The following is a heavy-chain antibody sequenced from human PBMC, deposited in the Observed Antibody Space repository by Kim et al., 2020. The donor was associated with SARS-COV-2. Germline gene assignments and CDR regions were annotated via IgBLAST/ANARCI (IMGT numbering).Heavy chain of an antibody. CDR2: ISGSGGTT. CDR1: GFTFSSYP. J-gene: IGHJ4*02. D-gene: IGHD6-13*01. V-gene: IGHV3-23*01. Sequence: GGSLRLSCAASGFTFSSYPMTWVRQAPGKGLEWVSTISGSGGTTHYRDSVKGRFTIARDSSKNTLYLQMNRLRAEDTATYYCAREVDDRWYKDYWGQGTLVTVSS. CDR3: AREVDDRWYKDY.